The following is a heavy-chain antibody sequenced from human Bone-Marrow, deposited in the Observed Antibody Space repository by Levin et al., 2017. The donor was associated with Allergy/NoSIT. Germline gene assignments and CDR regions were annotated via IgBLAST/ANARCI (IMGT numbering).Heavy chain of an antibody. CDR2: ISYDGSNK. J-gene: IGHJ4*02. D-gene: IGHD3-22*01. CDR3: AKDPRGDTMIVVVITSFDY. Sequence: GGSLRLSCAASGFTFSSYGMHWVRQAPGKGLEWVAVISYDGSNKYYADSVKGRFTISRDNSKNTLYLQMNSLRAEDTAVYYCAKDPRGDTMIVVVITSFDYWGQGTLVTVSS. CDR1: GFTFSSYG. V-gene: IGHV3-30*18.